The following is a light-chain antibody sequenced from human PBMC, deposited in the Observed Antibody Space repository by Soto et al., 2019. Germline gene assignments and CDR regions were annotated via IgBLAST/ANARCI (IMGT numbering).Light chain of an antibody. CDR1: QTVSAGY. V-gene: IGKV3-20*01. CDR3: QQYGSSLVT. Sequence: EIVLTQSPGTLSLSRGERATLSCLASQTVSAGYLAWYQHKPGQAPRLLIDGASIRAAGIPDRFSGSGSGTEFTLPLRRLEPEDSAIYYCQQYGSSLVTFGPGTKVAIK. J-gene: IGKJ3*01. CDR2: GAS.